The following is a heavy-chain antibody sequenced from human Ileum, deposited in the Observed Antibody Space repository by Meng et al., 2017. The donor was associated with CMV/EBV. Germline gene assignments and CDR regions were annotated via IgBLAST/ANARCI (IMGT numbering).Heavy chain of an antibody. CDR3: ARYYYGSGGPGWFDP. CDR1: DYTFNSYG. V-gene: IGHV1-18*01. J-gene: IGHJ5*02. D-gene: IGHD3-10*01. CDR2: ISAYNGNT. Sequence: SDYTFNSYGISWVRQAPGQGLEWMGWISAYNGNTNYAQKLQGRVTMTTDTSTSTAYMELRSLRSDDTAVYYCARYYYGSGGPGWFDPWGQGTLVTVSS.